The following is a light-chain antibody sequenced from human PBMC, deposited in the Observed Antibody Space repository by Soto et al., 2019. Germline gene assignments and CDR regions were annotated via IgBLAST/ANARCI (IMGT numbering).Light chain of an antibody. V-gene: IGLV2-14*03. J-gene: IGLJ1*01. CDR1: SSDVGAYNY. Sequence: ALTQPASVSGSPGQSITISCTGTSSDVGAYNYVSWYQQHPGKAPKLMIYDVTNRPSGVSNRFSGSKSGYTASLTISGLQAEDEADYYCSSYTTSSTYVFGTGTKVTVL. CDR2: DVT. CDR3: SSYTTSSTYV.